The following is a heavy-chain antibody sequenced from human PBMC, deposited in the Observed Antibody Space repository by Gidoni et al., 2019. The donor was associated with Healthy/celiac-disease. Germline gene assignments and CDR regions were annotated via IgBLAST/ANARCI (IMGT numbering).Heavy chain of an antibody. Sequence: QVQLVQSGAEWKNPGAAVKVSCKPSGYTFTSYYMHWVRQAPGQGLELMGIINTSGGSTSYAQKFQGRVTMTRDTSTSTVYMELSSLRSEYTAVYYCARFAYYYDSSGSGARLSLDYWGQGTLVTVSS. CDR2: INTSGGST. CDR3: ARFAYYYDSSGSGARLSLDY. D-gene: IGHD3-22*01. CDR1: GYTFTSYY. J-gene: IGHJ4*02. V-gene: IGHV1-46*01.